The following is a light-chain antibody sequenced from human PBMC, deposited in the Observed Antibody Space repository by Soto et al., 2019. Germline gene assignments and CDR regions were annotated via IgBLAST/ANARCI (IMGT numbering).Light chain of an antibody. J-gene: IGLJ3*02. V-gene: IGLV2-14*01. CDR2: EVS. Sequence: QSALTQPASVSGSPGQSITISCTGTSSDVGGYNYVSWYQQHPGKAPKLMIYEVSNRPSGVSNRFSGSKSVNTASLTISGLQAEEEADYYCSSYTSSSTWVFGGGTKVTVL. CDR3: SSYTSSSTWV. CDR1: SSDVGGYNY.